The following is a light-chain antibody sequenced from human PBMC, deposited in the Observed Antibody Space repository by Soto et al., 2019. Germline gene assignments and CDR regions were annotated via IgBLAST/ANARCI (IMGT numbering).Light chain of an antibody. CDR1: KLGAKF. J-gene: IGLJ1*01. CDR3: QVWDSTSDLAV. CDR2: QDN. Sequence: SYELTQPPSVSVSPGQTATITCSGAKLGAKFACWYQQRPGQSPVLVIYQDNKRPSGIPERFSGSNSGNTATLTISRVEAGDEADYYCQVWDSTSDLAVFGTGTKVTVL. V-gene: IGLV3-1*01.